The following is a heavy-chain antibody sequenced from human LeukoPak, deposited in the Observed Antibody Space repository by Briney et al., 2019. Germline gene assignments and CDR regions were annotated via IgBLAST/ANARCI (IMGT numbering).Heavy chain of an antibody. D-gene: IGHD5-12*01. J-gene: IGHJ4*02. CDR3: ARDGVATRGSGLDY. CDR1: GFTFSSYA. CDR2: ISYDGSNK. V-gene: IGHV3-30*04. Sequence: PGGSLRLSCAASGFTFSSYAMHWVRLAPGKGLEWVAVISYDGSNKYYADSVKGRFTISRDNSKNTLYLQMNSLRAEDTAVYYCARDGVATRGSGLDYWGQGTLVTVSS.